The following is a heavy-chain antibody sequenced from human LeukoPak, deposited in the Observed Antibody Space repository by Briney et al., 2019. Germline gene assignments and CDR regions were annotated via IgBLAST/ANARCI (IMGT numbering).Heavy chain of an antibody. D-gene: IGHD3-10*01. V-gene: IGHV4-59*01. CDR3: ARGGYYYGSGSYSGFGY. Sequence: PSETLSLTCTVSGGSISSYYCSWVRHPPGKVLEWSGYIYYSGSTTYNPPLKRRVTISVDTSKNRFSLTLSSVTAADTAVYYCARGGYYYGSGSYSGFGYWGQGTLVTVSS. CDR2: IYYSGST. J-gene: IGHJ4*02. CDR1: GGSISSYY.